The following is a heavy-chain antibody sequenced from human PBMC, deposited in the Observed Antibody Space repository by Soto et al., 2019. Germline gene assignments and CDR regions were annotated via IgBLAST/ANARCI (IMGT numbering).Heavy chain of an antibody. CDR2: FYYSGYT. V-gene: IGHV4-59*03. CDR1: GRSMSPYY. Sequence: PSETLSLTCTVSGRSMSPYYWSWIRQAPEVGLEWMAYFYYSGYTHYNPSLKSRVSISLDSSKNQFSLKLTSVTAADPAGYYCGRGLDPVELDYWGQGALVTVSS. CDR3: GRGLDPVELDY. J-gene: IGHJ4*02. D-gene: IGHD5-12*01.